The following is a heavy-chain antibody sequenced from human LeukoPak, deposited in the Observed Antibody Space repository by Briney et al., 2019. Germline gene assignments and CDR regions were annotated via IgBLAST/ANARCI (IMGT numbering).Heavy chain of an antibody. CDR3: ARESRHGGKVS. CDR1: GYSISSGYY. D-gene: IGHD4-23*01. CDR2: IYHSGST. Sequence: SETLSLTCTVSGYSISSGYYWGWIRQPPGKGLEWIGSIYHSGSTYYNPSLKSRVTISVDTSKNQFSLKLSSVTAADTAVYYCARESRHGGKVSWGQGTLVTVSS. V-gene: IGHV4-38-2*02. J-gene: IGHJ4*02.